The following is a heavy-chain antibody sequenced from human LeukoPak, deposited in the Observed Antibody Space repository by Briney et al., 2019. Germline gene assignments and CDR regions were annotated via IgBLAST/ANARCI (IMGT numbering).Heavy chain of an antibody. V-gene: IGHV3-30*04. J-gene: IGHJ4*02. CDR1: GFTCSSYA. CDR3: AREGDEVGSLDY. D-gene: IGHD1-26*01. Sequence: PGRSLRLSCAASGFTCSSYAMHWVRQAPGKGLEGVAVISYDRSNKYSADSVKGLFTISRDNSKITLYLQMNSLRAEDTAVYYCAREGDEVGSLDYWGQGTLVTVSS. CDR2: ISYDRSNK.